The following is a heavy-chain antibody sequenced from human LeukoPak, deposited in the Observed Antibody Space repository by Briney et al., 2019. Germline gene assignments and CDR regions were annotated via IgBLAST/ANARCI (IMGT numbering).Heavy chain of an antibody. V-gene: IGHV3-53*01. J-gene: IGHJ5*02. CDR2: IYSGGST. CDR1: GFTVSNNY. CDR3: VRNSGELGA. Sequence: PGGSLRLSCAASGFTVSNNYMRWVRGAAGKGLEWVALIYSGGSTYYADSVKGRFTISRDNSKNTLHLQMNSLRAEDTAVYYCVRNSGELGAWGQGTLVTVSS. D-gene: IGHD2-21*01.